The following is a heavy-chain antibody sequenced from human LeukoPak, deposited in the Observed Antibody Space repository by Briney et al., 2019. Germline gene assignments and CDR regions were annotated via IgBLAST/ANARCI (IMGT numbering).Heavy chain of an antibody. Sequence: GASVKVSCKVSGYTLTELSMHWVRQAPGKGLEWMGGLDPEDGETIYAQKFQGRVTMTEDTSTDTAYMELSSLRSEDTAVYYCARGVGFRGYVDYWGQGTLVTVSS. J-gene: IGHJ4*02. CDR2: LDPEDGET. V-gene: IGHV1-24*01. D-gene: IGHD5-12*01. CDR3: ARGVGFRGYVDY. CDR1: GYTLTELS.